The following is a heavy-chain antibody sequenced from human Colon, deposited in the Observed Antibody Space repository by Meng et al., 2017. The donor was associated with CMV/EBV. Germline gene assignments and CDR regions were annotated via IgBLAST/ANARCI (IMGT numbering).Heavy chain of an antibody. CDR3: VNQAGLYSSSFAP. J-gene: IGHJ5*02. Sequence: GGSLRLSCAASGFSFDDYGMIWVRQVPEKGLEWVSSINWNGISTRYADSVKGRFIISRDNAKKSLYLEMDSLRADDTAVYYCVNQAGLYSSSFAPWGQGTLVTVSS. V-gene: IGHV3-20*04. CDR2: INWNGIST. D-gene: IGHD6-6*01. CDR1: GFSFDDYG.